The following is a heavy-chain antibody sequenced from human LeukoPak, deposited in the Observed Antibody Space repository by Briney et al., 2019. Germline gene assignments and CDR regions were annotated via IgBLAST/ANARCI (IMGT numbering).Heavy chain of an antibody. D-gene: IGHD2-2*01. Sequence: GGTQRLSCAASGFTFSSYSMNWVRQAPGKGLEWVSYISSSSSTIYYADSVKGRFTISRDNAKNSLYLQMNSLRAEDTAVYYCARAPAGDFDYWGQGTLVTVSS. V-gene: IGHV3-48*01. CDR2: ISSSSSTI. CDR1: GFTFSSYS. CDR3: ARAPAGDFDY. J-gene: IGHJ4*02.